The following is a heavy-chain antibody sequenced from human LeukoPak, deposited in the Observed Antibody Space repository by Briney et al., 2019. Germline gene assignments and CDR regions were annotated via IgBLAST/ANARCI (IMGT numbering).Heavy chain of an antibody. CDR2: INSDGSST. CDR1: GFTFSSYW. V-gene: IGHV3-74*01. Sequence: PGGSLRLSCAASGFTFSSYWMHWVRQAPGKRLVWVSRINSDGSSTSYADSVKGRFTISRDNAKNTLYLQMNSLRAEDTAVYYCARRYYYDSSGYYYDYYYGMDVWGQGTTVTVSS. CDR3: ARRYYYDSSGYYYDYYYGMDV. J-gene: IGHJ6*02. D-gene: IGHD3-22*01.